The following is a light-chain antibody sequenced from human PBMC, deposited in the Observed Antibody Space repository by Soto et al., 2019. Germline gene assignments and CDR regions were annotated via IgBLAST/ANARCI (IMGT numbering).Light chain of an antibody. V-gene: IGKV1-33*01. CDR3: QQYDNLPRT. CDR1: QDISNY. Sequence: DIQMTQSPSSLSASVGDRVTITCQASQDISNYLNWYQQKPGKAPMLLIYDASNLETGVTSRFSGSGSGTDFTFTISSLQPEDIATYYCQQYDNLPRTFGQGTKLEIK. CDR2: DAS. J-gene: IGKJ2*01.